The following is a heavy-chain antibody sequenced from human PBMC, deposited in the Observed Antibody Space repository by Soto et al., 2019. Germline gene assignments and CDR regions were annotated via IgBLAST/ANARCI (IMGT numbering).Heavy chain of an antibody. D-gene: IGHD4-17*01. CDR3: ARVTDRDYVGYFAP. J-gene: IGHJ5*02. Sequence: QLQLQESGSRLVKSSETLSLTCAVSGDTISTGGYSWAWIRQPPGKALEWIGHTHPRRNPHYNPSLTRRRIISVDRSKNQCSLKLRSVTAAAPAVYYCARVTDRDYVGYFAPCGQWTLVTVSS. V-gene: IGHV4-30-2*01. CDR1: GDTISTGGYS. CDR2: THPRRNP.